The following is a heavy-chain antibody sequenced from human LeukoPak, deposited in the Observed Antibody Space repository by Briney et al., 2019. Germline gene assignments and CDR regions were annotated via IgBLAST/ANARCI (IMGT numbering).Heavy chain of an antibody. Sequence: VASVTVSCKASGYSFTSYAMNWVRQAPGQGLEWMGWINTNTGNPTYAQGFTGRCVFSLDTSVSTAYLQISSLKAEDTAVYSCARVAEYSSGWYDPFDYWGQGTLVTVSS. D-gene: IGHD6-19*01. V-gene: IGHV7-4-1*02. CDR3: ARVAEYSSGWYDPFDY. J-gene: IGHJ4*02. CDR2: INTNTGNP. CDR1: GYSFTSYA.